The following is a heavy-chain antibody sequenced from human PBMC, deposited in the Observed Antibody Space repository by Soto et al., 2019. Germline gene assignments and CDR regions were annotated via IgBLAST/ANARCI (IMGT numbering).Heavy chain of an antibody. CDR2: INPNSGGT. J-gene: IGHJ6*02. Sequence: VASVKVSCKASGYTFTGYYMHWVRQAPGQGLEWMGWINPNSGGTNYAQKFQGWVTTTRDTSISTAYMELIRLRSDDTAVYYCARERGYCSSTSCQENYYYYYGMDVWGQGTTVTVSS. CDR3: ARERGYCSSTSCQENYYYYYGMDV. V-gene: IGHV1-2*04. D-gene: IGHD2-2*01. CDR1: GYTFTGYY.